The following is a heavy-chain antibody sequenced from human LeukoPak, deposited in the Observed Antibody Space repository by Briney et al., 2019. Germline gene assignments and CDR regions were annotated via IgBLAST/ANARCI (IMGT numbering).Heavy chain of an antibody. J-gene: IGHJ5*02. D-gene: IGHD3-10*01. V-gene: IGHV3-64D*09. CDR2: ISSNGGST. CDR3: VGVRWFGGSNWFDP. CDR1: GFTFSTSA. Sequence: GGSLRLSCSASGFTFSTSAMHWGRQAPGKGLEYVSAISSNGGSTYYADSVKGRFTISRDNSKNTLHLQMSSLRAEDTAVYYCVGVRWFGGSNWFDPWGQGTLVTVSS.